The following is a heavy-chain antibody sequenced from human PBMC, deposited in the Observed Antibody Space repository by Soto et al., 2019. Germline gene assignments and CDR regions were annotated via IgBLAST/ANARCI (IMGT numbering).Heavy chain of an antibody. Sequence: GGSLRLSCAASGFTFSSYVMSWVRQSPGKGLEWVANIKQDGSEKYYVDSVKGRFTISRDNAKNSLYLQMNSLRAEDTAVYYCARETDSSSSLEYGMDVWGQGTTVTVSS. D-gene: IGHD6-6*01. V-gene: IGHV3-7*01. CDR2: IKQDGSEK. CDR1: GFTFSSYV. CDR3: ARETDSSSSLEYGMDV. J-gene: IGHJ6*02.